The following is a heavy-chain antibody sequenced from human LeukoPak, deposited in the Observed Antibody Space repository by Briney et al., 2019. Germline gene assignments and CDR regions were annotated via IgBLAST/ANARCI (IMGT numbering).Heavy chain of an antibody. J-gene: IGHJ6*03. CDR1: GFTFSSYT. CDR3: ARDTARGPLVFMDV. Sequence: GGSLRLSCAASGFTFSSYTMNWVRQAPGKGLEWVSSISSTCTYIYYADSLKGRFTISRDNAKNSLYLQMNSLRADDTAVYYCARDTARGPLVFMDVWGKGTTVTVSS. D-gene: IGHD5-18*01. CDR2: ISSTCTYI. V-gene: IGHV3-21*01.